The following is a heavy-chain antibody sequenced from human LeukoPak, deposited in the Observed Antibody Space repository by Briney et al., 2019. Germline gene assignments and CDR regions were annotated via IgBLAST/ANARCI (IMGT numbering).Heavy chain of an antibody. D-gene: IGHD5-12*01. Sequence: ASVKVSCKVSGYTLTELSMHWVRQAPGKGLEWMGGFDPEDGETIYAQKFQGRVTMTEDTSTDTAYMELSSLRSEDTAVYYCARGRPRYSGYDPDPAQPWGQGTLVTVSS. CDR3: ARGRPRYSGYDPDPAQP. V-gene: IGHV1-24*01. CDR2: FDPEDGET. J-gene: IGHJ5*02. CDR1: GYTLTELS.